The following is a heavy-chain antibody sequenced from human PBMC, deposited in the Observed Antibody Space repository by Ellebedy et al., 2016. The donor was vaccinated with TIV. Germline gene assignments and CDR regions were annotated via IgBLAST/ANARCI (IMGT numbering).Heavy chain of an antibody. J-gene: IGHJ6*02. Sequence: MPSETLSLTCAVYGGSFSGYYWSWIRQPPGKGLEWIGEINHTGSTNYNPSLKSRVTISVDTSKNQFSLTLSSVTAADTAVYYCARELTRITMVRGVIITGWGMDVWGQGSTVTVSS. CDR2: INHTGST. CDR3: ARELTRITMVRGVIITGWGMDV. V-gene: IGHV4-34*01. D-gene: IGHD3-10*01. CDR1: GGSFSGYY.